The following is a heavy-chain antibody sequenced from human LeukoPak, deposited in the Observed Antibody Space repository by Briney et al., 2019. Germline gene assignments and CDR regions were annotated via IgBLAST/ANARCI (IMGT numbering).Heavy chain of an antibody. CDR1: KFTFSSYW. CDR3: ARGRVEWELHE. J-gene: IGHJ4*02. Sequence: GGSLRLSCAASKFTFSSYWMSWVRQAPGKGLEWVANIKQDGSEKYYVDSVKGRFTISRDNAKNSLYLQMNSLRAEDTAVYYCARGRVEWELHEWGQGTLVTVSS. CDR2: IKQDGSEK. V-gene: IGHV3-7*01. D-gene: IGHD1-26*01.